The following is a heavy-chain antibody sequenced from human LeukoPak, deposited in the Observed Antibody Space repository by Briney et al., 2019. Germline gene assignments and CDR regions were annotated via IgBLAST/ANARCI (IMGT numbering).Heavy chain of an antibody. Sequence: PGGSLRLSCAASGFTFSDYYMSWMRQAPGKGLEWVSYISNSGTIIHDADSVKGRFTISRDNARNSLFLQMNSLRAEDTAVYYCAIRAYCGGDCYSRASGAFDIWGQGTMVTVSS. CDR2: ISNSGTII. J-gene: IGHJ3*02. V-gene: IGHV3-11*01. D-gene: IGHD2-21*02. CDR1: GFTFSDYY. CDR3: AIRAYCGGDCYSRASGAFDI.